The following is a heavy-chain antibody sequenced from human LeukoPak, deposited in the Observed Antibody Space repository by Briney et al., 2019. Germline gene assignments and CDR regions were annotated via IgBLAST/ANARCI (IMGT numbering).Heavy chain of an antibody. J-gene: IGHJ3*02. V-gene: IGHV1-24*01. Sequence: VASVKVSCKVSGYTLTELSMHWVRQAPGKGLEWMGGFDPEDGETIYAQKFQGRVTMTEDTSTDTAYMELSSLRSEDTAVYYCATVRITMIVVVHPWAFDIWGQGTMVTVSS. CDR1: GYTLTELS. CDR3: ATVRITMIVVVHPWAFDI. CDR2: FDPEDGET. D-gene: IGHD3-22*01.